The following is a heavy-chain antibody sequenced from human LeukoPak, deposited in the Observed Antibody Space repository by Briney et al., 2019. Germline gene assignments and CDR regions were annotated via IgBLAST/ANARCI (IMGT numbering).Heavy chain of an antibody. J-gene: IGHJ4*02. CDR3: ARGRYPGDYQGGFYYFDF. D-gene: IGHD4-17*01. CDR2: INHSGSY. V-gene: IGHV4-34*01. CDR1: GGTFSGFY. Sequence: GTLSLTCAGSGGTFSGFYLNWIRQSPAKGLEGVGGINHSGSYTNNLSLKSRVTISVAAHINQVFLELTSVTAADTAVYYCARGRYPGDYQGGFYYFDFWGQGTMVTVSS.